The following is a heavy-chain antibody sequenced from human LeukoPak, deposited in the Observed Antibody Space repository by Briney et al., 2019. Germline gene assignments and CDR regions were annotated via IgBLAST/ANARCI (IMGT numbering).Heavy chain of an antibody. CDR1: GFSFSSYW. J-gene: IGHJ5*02. CDR3: ARYPYDWNSNWFDP. V-gene: IGHV3-74*01. CDR2: INSDGSST. D-gene: IGHD1-20*01. Sequence: PGGALRLSCAASGFSFSSYWMHWVRHAPGKGLVWVSRINSDGSSTSYADSVKGRFTISRDNAKNTLYLQMNSLRAEDTAVYYCARYPYDWNSNWFDPWGQGTLVTVSS.